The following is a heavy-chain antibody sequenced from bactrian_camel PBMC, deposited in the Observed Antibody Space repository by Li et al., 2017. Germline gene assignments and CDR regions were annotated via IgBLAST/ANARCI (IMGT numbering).Heavy chain of an antibody. D-gene: IGHD1*01. V-gene: IGHV3S53*01. J-gene: IGHJ4*01. Sequence: HVQLVESGGGSVQAGGSLRLSCAASGYMLPSYCMGWFRQSAGKEREGIAVIDSDGDTAYAESLKDRFTISVDNANNTVNLMMNSLKPEDSAMYYCAVRGSRGACTLTLSAFDIWGQGTQVTVS. CDR2: IDSDGDT. CDR3: AVRGSRGACTLTLSAFDI. CDR1: GYMLPSYC.